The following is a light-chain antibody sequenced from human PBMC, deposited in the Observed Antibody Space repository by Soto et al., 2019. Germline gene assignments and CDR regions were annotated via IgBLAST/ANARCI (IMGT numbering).Light chain of an antibody. CDR3: CSYAGSSTYV. V-gene: IGLV2-23*02. CDR2: EVT. Sequence: QCVLTQPASVSGSPGQSIAISCTGTSSDVGSYNLVSWYQQHPGKAPKFMIFEVTQRPSGVSNRFSGSKSGNTASLTISGLQAEDEADYXCCSYAGSSTYVFGTGTKVTVL. CDR1: SSDVGSYNL. J-gene: IGLJ1*01.